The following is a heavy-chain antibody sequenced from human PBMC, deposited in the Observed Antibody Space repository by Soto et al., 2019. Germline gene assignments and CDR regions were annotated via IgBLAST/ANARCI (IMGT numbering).Heavy chain of an antibody. CDR2: TYYRSKWYN. CDR1: GDSVSSNSVA. CDR3: AQTKSAAGQNWFDL. D-gene: IGHD6-13*01. V-gene: IGHV6-1*01. Sequence: QVPLQQSGPGLVKPSQTLSVTCAVSGDSVSSNSVAWNWIRQSPSRCLEWQGRTYYRSKWYNDYAVSASSRITINAATSKHQISLRLNSMTPEDTAVYYCAQTKSAAGQNWFDLWGQGTLVTVSS. J-gene: IGHJ5*02.